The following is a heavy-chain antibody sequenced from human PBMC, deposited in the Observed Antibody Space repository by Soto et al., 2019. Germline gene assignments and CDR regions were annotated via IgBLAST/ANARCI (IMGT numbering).Heavy chain of an antibody. Sequence: QVQLQESGPGLVKPSETLSLTCTVSGGSISSYYWSWIRQPPGKGLEWIGYIYYSGSTNYNPSLKSRVTISVDTSKNQFSLKLSSVTAADTAVYYCARSMVRERRYFDYWGQGTLVTVSS. CDR1: GGSISSYY. V-gene: IGHV4-59*08. J-gene: IGHJ4*02. CDR3: ARSMVRERRYFDY. CDR2: IYYSGST. D-gene: IGHD3-10*01.